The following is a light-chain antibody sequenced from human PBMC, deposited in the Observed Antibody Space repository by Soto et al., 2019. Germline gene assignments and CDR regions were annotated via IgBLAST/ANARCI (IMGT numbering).Light chain of an antibody. V-gene: IGKV3-15*01. CDR2: GAS. J-gene: IGKJ5*01. CDR3: QQYNNWPPSII. CDR1: ESVSSN. Sequence: VITPSPSTRCVSPGERATLSCRASESVSSNLAWYQQRPGQAPRLLIYGASTRATDTPVRFRGSGSGTEFTLTISSLQSEDFAVYYCQQYNNWPPSIIFGQRTRLEVK.